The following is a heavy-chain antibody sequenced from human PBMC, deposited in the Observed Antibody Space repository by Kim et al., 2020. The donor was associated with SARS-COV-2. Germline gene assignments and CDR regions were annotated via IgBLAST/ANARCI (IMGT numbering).Heavy chain of an antibody. Sequence: GGSLRLSCAASGFTFSSYEMNWVRQAPGKGLEWVSYISSSGSTIYYADSVKGRFTISRDNAKNSLYLQMNSLRAEDTAVYYCARGGYSSGWFPEYFQHWGQGTLVTVSS. CDR2: ISSSGSTI. D-gene: IGHD6-19*01. CDR3: ARGGYSSGWFPEYFQH. J-gene: IGHJ1*01. CDR1: GFTFSSYE. V-gene: IGHV3-48*03.